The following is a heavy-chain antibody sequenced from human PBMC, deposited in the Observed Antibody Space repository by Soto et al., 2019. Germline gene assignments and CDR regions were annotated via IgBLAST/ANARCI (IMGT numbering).Heavy chain of an antibody. V-gene: IGHV4-34*01. Sequence: SETLSLTCAVYGGSFSGYYWSWIRQPPGKGLEWIGEINHSGSTNYNPSLKSRVTISVDTSKNQFSLKLSSVIAADTAVYYCARVSRELRNYYYYGMDVWGQGTTVTVSS. CDR3: ARVSRELRNYYYYGMDV. J-gene: IGHJ6*02. CDR2: INHSGST. CDR1: GGSFSGYY. D-gene: IGHD1-7*01.